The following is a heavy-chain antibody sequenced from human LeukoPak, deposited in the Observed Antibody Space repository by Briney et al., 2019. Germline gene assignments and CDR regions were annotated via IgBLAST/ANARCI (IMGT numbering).Heavy chain of an antibody. CDR2: INPNSGGT. CDR1: GYTFTGYY. CDR3: ARGDYYYYYMDV. J-gene: IGHJ6*03. Sequence: ASVKVSCKASGYTFTGYYMHWVRQAPGQGLEWMGRINPNSGGTNYAQKFQGRVTITRDTSISTAYMELSRLRSDDTAVYYCARGDYYYYYMDVWGKGTTVTVSS. V-gene: IGHV1-2*06.